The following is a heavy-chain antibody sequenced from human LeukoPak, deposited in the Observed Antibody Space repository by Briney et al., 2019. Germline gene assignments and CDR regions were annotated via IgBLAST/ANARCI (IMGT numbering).Heavy chain of an antibody. V-gene: IGHV3-11*04. J-gene: IGHJ4*02. CDR1: GFTFSDYY. Sequence: GGSLRLSCAASGFTFSDYYMSWIRQAPGKGLEWVSYISSSGRSIFYIDSVKGRFTISRDNDKNSLSLQMNSLRADDTAVYYWARGSSERWLQPDYWGKGNLVTVSS. CDR3: ARGSSERWLQPDY. D-gene: IGHD5-24*01. CDR2: ISSSGRSI.